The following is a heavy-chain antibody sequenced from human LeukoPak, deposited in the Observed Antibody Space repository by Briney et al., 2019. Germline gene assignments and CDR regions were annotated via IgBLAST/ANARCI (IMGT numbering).Heavy chain of an antibody. CDR2: IYWNEDK. V-gene: IGHV2-5*01. D-gene: IGHD3-9*01. CDR1: GFSLSPSGVG. J-gene: IGHJ4*02. CDR3: ARTYNGMRDSDWLRDYYFDY. Sequence: GPTQVNPTQTLTLTCTFSGFSLSPSGVGVGWIRQPPGKALEWLAIIYWNEDKRYSPSLKSRLTITKDTSKNQVVLQMTDMDTVDTATYYCARTYNGMRDSDWLRDYYFDYWGQGTLVTVSS.